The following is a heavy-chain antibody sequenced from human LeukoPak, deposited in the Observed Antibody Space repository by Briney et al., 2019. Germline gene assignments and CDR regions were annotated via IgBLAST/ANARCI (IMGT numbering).Heavy chain of an antibody. Sequence: PSETLSLTCTVSGGSISSYYWSWIRQPPGKGLEWIGYIYYSGSTNYNPSLKSRVTISVDTSKNQFSLRLSSVTAADTAVYYCTRGALYGDPFPDNWGQGTLVTVSS. V-gene: IGHV4-59*12. CDR3: TRGALYGDPFPDN. CDR1: GGSISSYY. J-gene: IGHJ4*02. CDR2: IYYSGST. D-gene: IGHD4-17*01.